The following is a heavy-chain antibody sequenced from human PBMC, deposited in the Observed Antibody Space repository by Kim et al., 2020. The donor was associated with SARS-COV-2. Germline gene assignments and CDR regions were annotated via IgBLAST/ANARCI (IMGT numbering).Heavy chain of an antibody. D-gene: IGHD3-16*01. CDR3: ARAGEFSDSYYYYGLDV. Sequence: SVKVSCKTSGGTFSNSDINWVRQAPGQGLEWMGGLIPIFGRGNYAQKFQGRLTISADESTSTGYMELNSLSSEDTAVYCCARAGEFSDSYYYYGLDVWGQGTTVTVSS. J-gene: IGHJ6*02. CDR2: LIPIFGRG. CDR1: GGTFSNSD. V-gene: IGHV1-69*13.